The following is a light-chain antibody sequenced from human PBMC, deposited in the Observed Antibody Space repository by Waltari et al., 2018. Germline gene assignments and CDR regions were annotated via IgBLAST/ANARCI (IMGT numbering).Light chain of an antibody. V-gene: IGKV3-20*01. CDR3: QQYGSSSWT. CDR1: QSVSSSD. CDR2: GAS. Sequence: EIVLMQSPGTLSLSPGERATLSCRASQSVSSSDLAWYQQKPGQAPRLLIYGASSRATGIPDRFSGSGSGTDFTLTISRLEPEDFAVYYCQQYGSSSWTFGQGTKVEIK. J-gene: IGKJ1*01.